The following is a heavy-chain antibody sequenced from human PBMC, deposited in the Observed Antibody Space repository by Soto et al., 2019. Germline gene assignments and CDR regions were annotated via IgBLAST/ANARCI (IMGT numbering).Heavy chain of an antibody. CDR3: AKVLSRGYYDSSGYYFDY. CDR1: GFTFSSYA. J-gene: IGHJ4*02. CDR2: ISGSGGST. Sequence: EVQLLESVGALVQPGGSLRLSCAAAGFTFSSYAMSWVRQAPGKGLEWVSAISGSGGSTYYAGSVKGRFTISRDNSKNTLYLQMNRLRAEDTAVYYCAKVLSRGYYDSSGYYFDYWGQGTLVTVSS. D-gene: IGHD3-22*01. V-gene: IGHV3-23*01.